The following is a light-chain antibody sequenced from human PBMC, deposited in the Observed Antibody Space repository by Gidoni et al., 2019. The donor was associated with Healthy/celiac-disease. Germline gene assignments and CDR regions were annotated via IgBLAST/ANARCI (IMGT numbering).Light chain of an antibody. Sequence: GTLSLSPGERATLSCRARPSVSRSYCTWYQQKPGKAPRLLIYGASSSATGIPDRFSGSGYGKDFTVTISRLEPEDFAVDYCQQYGSSTMYTFGQGTKLEIK. CDR2: GAS. CDR1: PSVSRSY. V-gene: IGKV3-20*01. CDR3: QQYGSSTMYT. J-gene: IGKJ2*01.